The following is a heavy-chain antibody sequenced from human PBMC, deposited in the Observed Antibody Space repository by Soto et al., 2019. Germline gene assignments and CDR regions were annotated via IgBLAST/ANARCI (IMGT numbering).Heavy chain of an antibody. CDR1: GFTFSSYA. CDR2: ISGSGGST. V-gene: IGHV3-23*01. J-gene: IGHJ4*02. CDR3: ANDYYYDSSGYSNFDY. Sequence: GGSLRLSCAASGFTFSSYAMSCVRQAPGKGLEWVSAISGSGGSTYYADSVKGRFTISRDNSKNTLYLQMNSLRAEDTAVYYCANDYYYDSSGYSNFDYWGQGTLVTVSS. D-gene: IGHD3-22*01.